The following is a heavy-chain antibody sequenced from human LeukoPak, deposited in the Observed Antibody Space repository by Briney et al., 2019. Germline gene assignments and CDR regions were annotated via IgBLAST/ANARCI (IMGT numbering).Heavy chain of an antibody. CDR1: GYSFTSYW. CDR2: IYPGDSDT. V-gene: IGHV5-51*01. CDR3: ASISYCSGGSCYSYGMDV. J-gene: IGHJ6*02. Sequence: GESLKISCKGSGYSFTSYWIGWVRQMPGKGLEWMGIIYPGDSDTRYSPSFQGQVTISADKSISTAYLQWSSLKAPDTAMYYCASISYCSGGSCYSYGMDVWGQGTTVTVSS. D-gene: IGHD2-15*01.